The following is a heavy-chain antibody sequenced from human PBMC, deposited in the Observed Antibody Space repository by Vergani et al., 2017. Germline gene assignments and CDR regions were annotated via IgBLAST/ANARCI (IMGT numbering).Heavy chain of an antibody. D-gene: IGHD3-10*01. CDR1: SRGYF. CDR2: IFHTGLT. V-gene: IGHV4-38-2*02. J-gene: IGHJ3*02. Sequence: SRGYFWGWFRQPPGKGLEWIGNIFHTGLTYRNPSLRSRVAISVDTSRNQFSLKLRSVTAADTAAYFCARGGLPDAFDIWGQGTLVTVSS. CDR3: ARGGLPDAFDI.